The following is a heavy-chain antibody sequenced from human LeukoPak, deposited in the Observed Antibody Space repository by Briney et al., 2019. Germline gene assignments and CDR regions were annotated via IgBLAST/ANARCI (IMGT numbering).Heavy chain of an antibody. CDR1: GFTFSSYS. J-gene: IGHJ4*02. D-gene: IGHD1/OR15-1a*01. CDR3: ARSNCNSCYLGVWYYFDY. CDR2: ISGSSSYI. V-gene: IGHV3-21*01. Sequence: KAGGSLRLSCAASGFTFSSYSLNWVRQAPGKGLEWVSSISGSSSYIYYADSVKGRFTISRDNAKNSLYLQMNSLRAEDTAVYYCARSNCNSCYLGVWYYFDYWGQGTLVTVSS.